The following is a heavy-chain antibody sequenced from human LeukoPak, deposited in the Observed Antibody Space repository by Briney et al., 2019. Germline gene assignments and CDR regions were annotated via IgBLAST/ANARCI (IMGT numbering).Heavy chain of an antibody. V-gene: IGHV1-2*02. CDR3: ARAKYYYDRRAFDI. J-gene: IGHJ3*02. D-gene: IGHD3-22*01. CDR1: GYTLTGYY. Sequence: ASVKVSCKASGYTLTGYYMHWVRQASGQGLEWMGWINPNSGDTNYAQEFQGRVTLTRDTSISTAYMELSRLRSDDTAVYYCARAKYYYDRRAFDIWGQGTMVTVSS. CDR2: INPNSGDT.